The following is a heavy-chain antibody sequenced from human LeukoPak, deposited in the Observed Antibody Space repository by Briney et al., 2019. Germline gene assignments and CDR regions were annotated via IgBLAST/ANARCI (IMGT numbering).Heavy chain of an antibody. V-gene: IGHV7-4-1*02. CDR1: GYTFTSYG. Sequence: GASVKVSCKASGYTFTSYGISWVRQAPGQGLEWMGWINTNTGNPTYAQGFTGRFVFSLDTSVSTAYLQISSLKAEDTAVYYCARVTRYSYGSDAFDIWGQGTMVTVSS. CDR2: INTNTGNP. CDR3: ARVTRYSYGSDAFDI. D-gene: IGHD5-18*01. J-gene: IGHJ3*02.